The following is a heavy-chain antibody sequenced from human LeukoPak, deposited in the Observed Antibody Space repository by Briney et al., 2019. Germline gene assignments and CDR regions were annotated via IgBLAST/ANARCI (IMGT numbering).Heavy chain of an antibody. CDR3: ARDGRQSITMDTGALDI. D-gene: IGHD3-10*01. CDR1: GGSISGYY. CDR2: VYTSGST. J-gene: IGHJ3*02. V-gene: IGHV4-4*07. Sequence: PSETLSLTCTVSGGSISGYYWSWIRQPAGKGLEWLGRVYTSGSTNYNPSLKSRVTISMDTSKNQFSLKLSSVTAADTAVYYCARDGRQSITMDTGALDIWGQGTMVTVSS.